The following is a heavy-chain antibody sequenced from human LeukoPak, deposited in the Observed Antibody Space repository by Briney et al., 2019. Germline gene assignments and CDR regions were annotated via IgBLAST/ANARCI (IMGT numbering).Heavy chain of an antibody. D-gene: IGHD3-16*01. CDR3: TKGQLWASGRAFDI. Sequence: PGGSLRLSCAASGFTFSSYGMHWVRQAPGKGLEWVAFIRYDGSNKYYADSVKGRFTISRDNSKNTLYLQMNSLRPEDTAVYYCTKGQLWASGRAFDIWGQGTMVTVSS. V-gene: IGHV3-30*02. CDR2: IRYDGSNK. J-gene: IGHJ3*02. CDR1: GFTFSSYG.